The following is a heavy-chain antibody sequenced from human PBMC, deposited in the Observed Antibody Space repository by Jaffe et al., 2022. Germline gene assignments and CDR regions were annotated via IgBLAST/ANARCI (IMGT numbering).Heavy chain of an antibody. CDR3: ARLTYYYGSGTYYNDFYYYYYMDV. Sequence: QVQLQESGPGLVKPSETLSLTCAVSGYSISSGYYWGWIRQPPGKGLEWIGSIYHSGSTYNNPSLKSRVTISVDTSKNQFSLKLSSVTAADTAVYYCARLTYYYGSGTYYNDFYYYYYMDVWGKGTTVTVSS. J-gene: IGHJ6*03. CDR2: IYHSGST. D-gene: IGHD3-10*01. V-gene: IGHV4-38-2*01. CDR1: GYSISSGYY.